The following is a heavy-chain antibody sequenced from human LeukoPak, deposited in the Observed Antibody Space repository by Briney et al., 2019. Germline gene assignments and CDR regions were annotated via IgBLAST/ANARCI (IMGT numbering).Heavy chain of an antibody. CDR1: GYTFTSYD. Sequence: ASVKVSCKPSGYTFTSYDINWVRQATGQGLEWMGWMNPNSGNTVYAQKFQGRVTMTRNTSISTAYMELSSLRSEDTAVYYCARGYIYYDFWSGYVGYYYMDVWGKGTTVTVSS. J-gene: IGHJ6*03. CDR2: MNPNSGNT. CDR3: ARGYIYYDFWSGYVGYYYMDV. V-gene: IGHV1-8*01. D-gene: IGHD3-3*01.